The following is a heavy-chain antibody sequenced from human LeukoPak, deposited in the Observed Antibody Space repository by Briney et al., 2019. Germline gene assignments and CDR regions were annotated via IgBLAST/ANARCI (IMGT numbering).Heavy chain of an antibody. V-gene: IGHV4-59*01. CDR2: IYYSGST. J-gene: IGHJ4*02. CDR1: GGSITSYY. CDR3: ARDPYGSGGFDY. Sequence: SETLSLTCTVSGGSITSYYWTWIRQPPGKGLEWIGYIYYSGSTNYNPSLKSRVTISVDTSKNQFSPKLSSVTAADTAVYYCARDPYGSGGFDYWGQGTLVTVSS. D-gene: IGHD3-10*01.